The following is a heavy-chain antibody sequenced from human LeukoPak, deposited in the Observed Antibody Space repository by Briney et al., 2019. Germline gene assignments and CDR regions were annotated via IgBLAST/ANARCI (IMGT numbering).Heavy chain of an antibody. J-gene: IGHJ3*02. CDR1: GGSITSYY. CDR2: IHYSEST. Sequence: SETLSLTCTVSGGSITSYYWSWIRQPPGKGLEWIGCIHYSESTNYNPSLKSRVTISVDTSKNQLSLRLSFVTAADTAVYYCARVLGGIPGVFDIWGQGTMVTVS. D-gene: IGHD3-16*01. CDR3: ARVLGGIPGVFDI. V-gene: IGHV4-59*01.